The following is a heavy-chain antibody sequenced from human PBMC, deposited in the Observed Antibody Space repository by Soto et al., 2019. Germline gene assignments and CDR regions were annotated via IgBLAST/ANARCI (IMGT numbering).Heavy chain of an antibody. CDR2: IYSSGNT. CDR1: GASVTSYY. V-gene: IGHV4-4*07. Sequence: SATRSLTCTLSGASVTSYYRNWIPQPAGKGLDCIGRIYSSGNTHYKPSLRSRVTLSLDKSQNQGSLKLSSVTAAGSGTYDCARDGVGPHGMDGWGQGIRVTISS. CDR3: ARDGVGPHGMDG. J-gene: IGHJ6*02. D-gene: IGHD2-8*01.